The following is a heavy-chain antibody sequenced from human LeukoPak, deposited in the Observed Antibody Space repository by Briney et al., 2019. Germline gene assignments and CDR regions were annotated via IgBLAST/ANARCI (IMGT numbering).Heavy chain of an antibody. Sequence: SETLSLTCAVYGGSFSGYYWSWIRQPPGKGLEWIGEINHSGSTNYNPSLMSRVTISVDTSKNQFSLKLSSVTAADTAVYYCARAEMATYPPDYWGQGTLVTVSS. CDR3: ARAEMATYPPDY. CDR2: INHSGST. J-gene: IGHJ4*02. CDR1: GGSFSGYY. D-gene: IGHD5-24*01. V-gene: IGHV4-34*01.